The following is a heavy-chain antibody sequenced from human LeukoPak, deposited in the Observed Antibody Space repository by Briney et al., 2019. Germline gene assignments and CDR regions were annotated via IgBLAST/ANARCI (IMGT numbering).Heavy chain of an antibody. V-gene: IGHV1-2*02. D-gene: IGHD3-16*01. CDR1: GFLFTGQV. CDR2: VNPNSGGT. CDR3: VRDHDTLAYGVGYYMDV. J-gene: IGHJ6*03. Sequence: ASVKVSCKVSGFLFTGQVIHWVRQSPGQRLEWMGWVNPNSGGTNSATKFRGMVTMTVDTSITTIYMELRSLRSEDTAVYYCVRDHDTLAYGVGYYMDVWGKGTTVTVTS.